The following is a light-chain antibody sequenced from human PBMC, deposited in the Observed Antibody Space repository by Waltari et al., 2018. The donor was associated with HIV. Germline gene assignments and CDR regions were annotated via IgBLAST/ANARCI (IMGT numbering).Light chain of an antibody. V-gene: IGKV3-15*01. Sequence: EIVMTQSPATLSVSPGQRATVSCWASQSISSNLAWYQQRPCQAPRLLVYDASTRVAGIPARFSASGSATEFTLTISSLQSEDFAVYYCQQYNDWLSWTFGQGTKVEMK. J-gene: IGKJ1*01. CDR3: QQYNDWLSWT. CDR2: DAS. CDR1: QSISSN.